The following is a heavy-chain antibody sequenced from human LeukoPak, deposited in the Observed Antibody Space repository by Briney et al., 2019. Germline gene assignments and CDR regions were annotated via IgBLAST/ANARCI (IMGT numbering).Heavy chain of an antibody. Sequence: GGSLRLSCAASGXTFSNYAMTWVRQAPGKGLEWVSGINNSGYSTYYANSVKGRFTTSRDNSKNRLYLEMNSLRAEDTAVYYCAKFTMTTRLDYWGQGILVTVSS. CDR3: AKFTMTTRLDY. V-gene: IGHV3-23*01. J-gene: IGHJ4*02. D-gene: IGHD4-17*01. CDR1: GXTFSNYA. CDR2: INNSGYST.